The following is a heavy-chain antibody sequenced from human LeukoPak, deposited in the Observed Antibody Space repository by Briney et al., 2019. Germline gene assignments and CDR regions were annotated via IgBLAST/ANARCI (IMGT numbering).Heavy chain of an antibody. CDR1: GGAFSGYY. Sequence: SETLSLTCAAYGGAFSGYYWGWIRQPPGKGQEWIGTIYYSGSTYYNPSLKSRVTISVDSKNQIHLKLSSVTAADTAVYYCVSLGIYGDCVEWFDPWGQGTLVIVSA. CDR2: IYYSGST. V-gene: IGHV4-34*01. J-gene: IGHJ5*02. CDR3: VSLGIYGDCVEWFDP. D-gene: IGHD4-17*01.